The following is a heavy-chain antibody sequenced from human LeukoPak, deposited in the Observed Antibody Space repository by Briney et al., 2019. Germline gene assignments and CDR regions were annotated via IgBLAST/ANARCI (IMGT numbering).Heavy chain of an antibody. V-gene: IGHV1-18*04. CDR1: GYTFTRYA. Sequence: ASVKVSCKSSGYTFTRYAIIWVRQAPGQGLEWMGWISTYNGDTNYGQSLQGRVTMTRDTSTSTAYMELRSLRSDDTAVYYCARDPSNTSGRYIYFDSWSQGTLVTVSS. J-gene: IGHJ4*02. D-gene: IGHD6-19*01. CDR3: ARDPSNTSGRYIYFDS. CDR2: ISTYNGDT.